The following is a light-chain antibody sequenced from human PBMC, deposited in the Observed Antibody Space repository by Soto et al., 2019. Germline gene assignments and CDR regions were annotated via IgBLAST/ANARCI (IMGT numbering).Light chain of an antibody. CDR3: LQYNNWPRT. V-gene: IGKV3-15*01. Sequence: EIVMTQSPATLSVSPGERATLSCRASQTVGSNLAWYQQKPGQAPRLLIYDASTRATGMPARFSGSGSGTEFTLTINSLQSEDFATYYCLQYNNWPRTFGQGTKVEI. CDR1: QTVGSN. CDR2: DAS. J-gene: IGKJ1*01.